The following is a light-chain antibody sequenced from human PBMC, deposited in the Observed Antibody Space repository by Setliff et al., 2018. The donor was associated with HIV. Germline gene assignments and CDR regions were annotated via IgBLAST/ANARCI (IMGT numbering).Light chain of an antibody. CDR1: SGDVWRYNL. Sequence: QSALTQPASVSGSTGQSITISCTGTSGDVWRYNLVSWYQQQPGKPPKLMIYQASKRPSGVSNRFSGSKSGNTASLTISGLQAEDEADYYCCSNTGSNTYVFGTGTKVTVL. J-gene: IGLJ1*01. CDR3: CSNTGSNTYV. CDR2: QAS. V-gene: IGLV2-23*01.